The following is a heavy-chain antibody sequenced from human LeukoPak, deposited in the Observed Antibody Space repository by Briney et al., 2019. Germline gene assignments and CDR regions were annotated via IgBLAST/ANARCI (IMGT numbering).Heavy chain of an antibody. J-gene: IGHJ4*02. V-gene: IGHV3-7*03. CDR1: GFTSNTHW. CDR2: IKQDGRDT. CDR3: ATSEGY. Sequence: GGSLRLSCAASGFTSNTHWMSWVRQAPGKGLEWVANIKQDGRDTYYVDSVKGRFTISRDNAKNSLNLQMNSLRAEDTAMYYCATSEGYWGQGTLVTVSS.